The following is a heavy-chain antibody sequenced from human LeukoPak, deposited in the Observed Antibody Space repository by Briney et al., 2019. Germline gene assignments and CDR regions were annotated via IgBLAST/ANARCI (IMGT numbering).Heavy chain of an antibody. CDR1: GFTFNIYA. J-gene: IGHJ1*01. D-gene: IGHD5-24*01. Sequence: PGGSLRLSCAASGFTFNIYAMSWVRQAPGKGLEWVSAIRETSRKTYYADSVKGRFTISRDNSKNTLYLQMNGLRDEDTAVYYCVQEARRDGYKLAPVAEHWGQGTLVTVSS. CDR3: VQEARRDGYKLAPVAEH. V-gene: IGHV3-23*01. CDR2: IRETSRKT.